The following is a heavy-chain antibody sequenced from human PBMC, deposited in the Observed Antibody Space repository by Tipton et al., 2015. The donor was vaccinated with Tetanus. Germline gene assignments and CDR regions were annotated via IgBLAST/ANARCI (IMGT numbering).Heavy chain of an antibody. V-gene: IGHV3-66*01. D-gene: IGHD4-17*01. J-gene: IGHJ4*02. CDR1: GFTVSSNY. CDR3: ARDRDGDYAAFDY. CDR2: IYSGGST. Sequence: LSCAASGFTVSSNYMSWVRQAPGKGLEWVSVIYSGGSTYYADSVKGRFTISRDNSKDTLYLQMNSLRAEDTAVYYCARDRDGDYAAFDYWGQGTLVTVSS.